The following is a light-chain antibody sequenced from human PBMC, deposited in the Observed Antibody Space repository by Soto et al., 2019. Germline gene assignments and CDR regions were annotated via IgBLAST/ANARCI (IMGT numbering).Light chain of an antibody. CDR1: QSISSW. V-gene: IGKV1-5*01. Sequence: DIQMTQSPSTLSASVGDRVTISCRASQSISSWLAWYQQKPGKAPKLLIYDASSLERGVPSRFSGSGSATEFTLTISSLQPDDFASCYCQQYNNYWTFGQGTRVEIK. CDR2: DAS. CDR3: QQYNNYWT. J-gene: IGKJ1*01.